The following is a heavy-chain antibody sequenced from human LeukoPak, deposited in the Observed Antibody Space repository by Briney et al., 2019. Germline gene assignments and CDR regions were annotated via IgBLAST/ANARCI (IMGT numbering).Heavy chain of an antibody. V-gene: IGHV4-30-2*01. CDR3: ARLVAATGNFDY. CDR1: GGSISSGGYS. CDR2: IYHSGST. Sequence: SETLSLTCAVSGGSISSGGYSWSWILQPPGKGLEWIGYIYHSGSTYYNPSLKSRVTIAVDRSKNQFSLKLSSVTAADTAVYYCARLVAATGNFDYWDQGTLVTVSA. D-gene: IGHD6-13*01. J-gene: IGHJ4*02.